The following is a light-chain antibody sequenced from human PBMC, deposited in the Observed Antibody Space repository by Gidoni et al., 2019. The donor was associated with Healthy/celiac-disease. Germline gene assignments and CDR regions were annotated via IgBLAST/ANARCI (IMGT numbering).Light chain of an antibody. CDR2: DAS. V-gene: IGKV3-11*01. CDR3: QQRSNWPT. Sequence: EIVLTQSPATLSLSPGARATLACRASQSVSSYLAWYQQKPGQAPRLLIYDASTRATGITARFSGSGSGTDFTLTISSLEPEDFAVYYCQQRSNWPTFGPGTKVDIK. CDR1: QSVSSY. J-gene: IGKJ3*01.